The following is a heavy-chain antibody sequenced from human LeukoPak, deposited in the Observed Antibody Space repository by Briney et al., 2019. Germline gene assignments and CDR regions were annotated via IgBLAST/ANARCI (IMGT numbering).Heavy chain of an antibody. CDR1: GFTFSSYA. CDR3: ATYINWVAGDV. J-gene: IGHJ6*02. D-gene: IGHD1-1*01. V-gene: IGHV3-7*01. Sequence: GGSLRLSCAASGFTFSSYAVSWVRQAPGKGLEWVAHINHEGGGIQYVDSVKGRFTIPRDNAKGSVYLQMNSLRAEDTAIYHCATYINWVAGDVWGQGTTVIVSS. CDR2: INHEGGGI.